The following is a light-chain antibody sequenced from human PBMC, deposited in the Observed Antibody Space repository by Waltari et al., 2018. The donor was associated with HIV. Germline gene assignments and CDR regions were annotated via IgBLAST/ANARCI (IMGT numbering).Light chain of an antibody. J-gene: IGLJ2*01. CDR1: YLGHKN. Sequence: SYVLTQTPSVSLAPGKTARITCGGNYLGHKNGQWYQQKPGQAPVLVIYYDSDRPSGIPERFSGSNSGNTATLTISRVEAGDEADYYCQIWDSSLDHVLFGGGTKLTVL. V-gene: IGLV3-21*04. CDR2: YDS. CDR3: QIWDSSLDHVL.